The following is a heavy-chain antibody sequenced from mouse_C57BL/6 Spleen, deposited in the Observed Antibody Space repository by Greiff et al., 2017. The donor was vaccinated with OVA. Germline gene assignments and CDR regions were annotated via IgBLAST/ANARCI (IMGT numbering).Heavy chain of an antibody. CDR1: GYTFTSYW. CDR3: ARRDYGSSYGFAY. J-gene: IGHJ3*01. V-gene: IGHV1-55*01. CDR2: IYPGSGST. Sequence: VQLQQPGAELVKPGASVKMSCKASGYTFTSYWITWVKQRPGQGLEWIGDIYPGSGSTNYNEKFKSKATLTVDTSSSTAYMQLSSLTSEDSAVYYGARRDYGSSYGFAYWGQGTLVTVSA. D-gene: IGHD1-1*01.